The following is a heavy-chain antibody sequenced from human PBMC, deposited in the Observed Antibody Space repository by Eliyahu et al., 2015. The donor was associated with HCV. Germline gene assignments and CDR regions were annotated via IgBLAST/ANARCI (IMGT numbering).Heavy chain of an antibody. V-gene: IGHV3-33*01. CDR1: GFTFSXFG. CDR2: ISSDGSNK. D-gene: IGHD3-9*01. Sequence: QVQLVESGGGVGQPGTSLTLSCATSGFTFSXFGMHWVRQAPGKGLEWVACISSDGSNKYYADSMKGQFIISRDNSEKTLYLQMNSLRAEDTAVYYCARDGPHYDIDYWGQGTLVTVSS. J-gene: IGHJ4*02. CDR3: ARDGPHYDIDY.